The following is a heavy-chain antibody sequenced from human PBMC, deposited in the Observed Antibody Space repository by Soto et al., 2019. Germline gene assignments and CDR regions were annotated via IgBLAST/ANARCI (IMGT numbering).Heavy chain of an antibody. D-gene: IGHD3-16*02. CDR1: GFTFSSYA. J-gene: IGHJ4*02. CDR3: SKDVTYYDYVWGSYRSSFDY. V-gene: IGHV3-23*01. CDR2: ISVSGGST. Sequence: PGGSLRLSCAASGFTFSSYAMSWVRQAPGKGLEWVSAISVSGGSTYYADSVKGRFTISRDNSKNTLYLQMNSLRAEDTAVYYCSKDVTYYDYVWGSYRSSFDYWGQGTLVTVSS.